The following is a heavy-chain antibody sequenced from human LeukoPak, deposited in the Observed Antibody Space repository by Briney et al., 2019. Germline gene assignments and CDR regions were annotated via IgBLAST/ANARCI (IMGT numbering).Heavy chain of an antibody. Sequence: GGSLSLSCEAPGFTFSGHYMDWVRQAPGKGPEWVGRIRNAPNGYTTDYATSVKGRFIVSRDDSRNSLYLQMSSLKTEDTALYYCVRVRHGDSLDLSGQGTLVTVSS. CDR1: GFTFSGHY. J-gene: IGHJ5*02. CDR2: IRNAPNGYTT. CDR3: VRVRHGDSLDL. V-gene: IGHV3-72*01. D-gene: IGHD4-17*01.